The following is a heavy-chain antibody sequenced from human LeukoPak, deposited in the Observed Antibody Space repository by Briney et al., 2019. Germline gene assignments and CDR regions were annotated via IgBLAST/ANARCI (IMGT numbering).Heavy chain of an antibody. CDR3: TKDIMSSAWYGHFDS. Sequence: PGGSLRLSCAASGFSFSSYWMSWVRQAPGKGLEWVANIKQDGSEKYYVDSLKGRFTISRDNSKNSLYLQMDSLRTEDTALYYCTKDIMSSAWYGHFDSWGQGTLVTVSS. CDR2: IKQDGSEK. CDR1: GFSFSSYW. V-gene: IGHV3-7*03. D-gene: IGHD6-19*01. J-gene: IGHJ4*02.